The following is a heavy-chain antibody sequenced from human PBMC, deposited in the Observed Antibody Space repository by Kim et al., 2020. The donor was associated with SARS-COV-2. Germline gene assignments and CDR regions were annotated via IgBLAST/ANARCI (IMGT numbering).Heavy chain of an antibody. D-gene: IGHD2-8*01. CDR2: IIPILGIA. CDR1: GGTFSSYA. J-gene: IGHJ4*02. V-gene: IGHV1-69*04. CDR3: ASHLGYCTNGVCPTGD. Sequence: SVKVSCKASGGTFSSYAISWVRQAPGQGLEWMGRIIPILGIANYAQKFQGRVTITADKSTSTAYMELSSLRSEDTAVYYCASHLGYCTNGVCPTGDWGQGTLVTVSS.